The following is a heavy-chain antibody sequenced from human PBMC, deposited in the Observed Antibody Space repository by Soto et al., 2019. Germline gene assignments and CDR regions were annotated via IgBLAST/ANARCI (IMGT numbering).Heavy chain of an antibody. CDR1: GGSISNYY. CDR2: IYYTGST. CDR3: ARGIGQQLPPLD. Sequence: QVQLQESGPGLVKPSETLSLTCTVSGGSISNYYWSWFRQPPGKGLEWIGYIYYTGSTNYNPSLKSRVTISVDTSKNQFSLKLSSVTAADTAVYYCARGIGQQLPPLDWGQGTLVTVSS. J-gene: IGHJ4*02. V-gene: IGHV4-59*01. D-gene: IGHD2-2*01.